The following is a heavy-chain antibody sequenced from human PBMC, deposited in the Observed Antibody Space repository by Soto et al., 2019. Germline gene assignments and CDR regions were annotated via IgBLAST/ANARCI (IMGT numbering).Heavy chain of an antibody. V-gene: IGHV3-15*01. CDR3: TTAGIVATTDAFDI. CDR2: IKSKTDGGTT. CDR1: GFTFSNAW. J-gene: IGHJ3*02. D-gene: IGHD5-12*01. Sequence: EVQLVESGGGLVKPGGSLRLSCAASGFTFSNAWMSWVRQAPGKGLEWVGRIKSKTDGGTTDYAAPVKGRFTISRDDSKNTLYLQMNSLKTEDTDVYYCTTAGIVATTDAFDIWGQGTMVTVSS.